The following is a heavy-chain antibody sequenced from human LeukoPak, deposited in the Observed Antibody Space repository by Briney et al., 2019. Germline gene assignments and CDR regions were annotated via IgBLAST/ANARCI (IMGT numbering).Heavy chain of an antibody. J-gene: IGHJ4*02. CDR2: IIPIFGTA. D-gene: IGHD6-13*01. V-gene: IGHV1-69*05. CDR3: ARVQTHLPGIAAAGSFDY. Sequence: GASVKVSCKASGGTFSSYAISWVRQAPGQGLEWMGGIIPIFGTANHAQKFQGRVTITTDESTSTAYMELNSLRAEDTAVYYCARVQTHLPGIAAAGSFDYWGQGTLVTVSS. CDR1: GGTFSSYA.